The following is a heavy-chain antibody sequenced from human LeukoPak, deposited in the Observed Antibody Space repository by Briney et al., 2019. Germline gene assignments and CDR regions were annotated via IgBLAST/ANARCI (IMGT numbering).Heavy chain of an antibody. V-gene: IGHV4-39*01. CDR1: GGSISSSSYY. J-gene: IGHJ4*02. CDR2: IYYSGST. D-gene: IGHD5-24*01. CDR3: ARGLEMATMDY. Sequence: SETLSLTCTVSGGSISSSSYYWGWIRQPPGKGLEWIGSIYYSGSTYYNPSLKSRVTISVDTSKNQFSLKLSSVTAADTAVYYCARGLEMATMDYWGQGTLVTVSS.